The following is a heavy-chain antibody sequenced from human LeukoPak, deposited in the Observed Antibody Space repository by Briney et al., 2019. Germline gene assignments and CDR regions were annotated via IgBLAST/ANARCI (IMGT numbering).Heavy chain of an antibody. CDR1: GYSSTNYG. Sequence: ASVKVSCKASGYSSTNYGISWVRQAPGQGLEWMGWIHIYRGNTNYAQKFQGRVTMTTDTSTSTVYMEARGLRSDDTAMYYCARDVGITVADSFDPWGQGTLVTVSS. CDR2: IHIYRGNT. CDR3: ARDVGITVADSFDP. J-gene: IGHJ5*02. D-gene: IGHD6-13*01. V-gene: IGHV1-18*01.